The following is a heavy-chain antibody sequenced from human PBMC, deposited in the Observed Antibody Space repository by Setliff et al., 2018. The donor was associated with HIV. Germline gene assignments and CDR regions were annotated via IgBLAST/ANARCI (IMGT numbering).Heavy chain of an antibody. Sequence: PSETLSLTCSVSGGSISSSSYYGGWIRQPPGKGLEWIGSMYYTGSTYYNPSLKSRVTISIDTSKNQFSLKLNSVTAADTAMYYCARDGGSSGWYFVLGYSDYWGPGTLVTVSS. D-gene: IGHD6-19*01. V-gene: IGHV4-39*02. CDR3: ARDGGSSGWYFVLGYSDY. CDR2: MYYTGST. J-gene: IGHJ4*02. CDR1: GGSISSSSYY.